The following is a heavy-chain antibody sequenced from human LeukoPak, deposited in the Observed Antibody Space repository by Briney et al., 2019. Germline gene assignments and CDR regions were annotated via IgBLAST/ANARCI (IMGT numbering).Heavy chain of an antibody. J-gene: IGHJ4*02. D-gene: IGHD6-6*01. CDR1: SGSISNYY. Sequence: PSETLSLTCTVSSGSISNYYWSWIRQPPGKGLEWIGYIYYGGSTDYNPSLKSRVTISVDTSKNQFSLQLTSVTAADTAVYYCASSSSSEVLFDYWGQGTLVTVSS. CDR3: ASSSSSEVLFDY. V-gene: IGHV4-59*01. CDR2: IYYGGST.